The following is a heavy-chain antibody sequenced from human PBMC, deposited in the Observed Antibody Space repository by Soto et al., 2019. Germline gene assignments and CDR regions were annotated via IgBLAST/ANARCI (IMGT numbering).Heavy chain of an antibody. CDR1: DYTFNSYG. CDR3: AGSRGFGFDF. V-gene: IGHV1-18*01. D-gene: IGHD2-15*01. J-gene: IGHJ4*02. Sequence: QVQLVQSGDELKKPGASVKVSCKASDYTFNSYGISWVRKAPGQGLEWMGWLSGDNGDIKYAQKFQGRVTMTTDISTSTVYMELRSLSSDDTAVYFCAGSRGFGFDFSGQGTLVTVSS. CDR2: LSGDNGDI.